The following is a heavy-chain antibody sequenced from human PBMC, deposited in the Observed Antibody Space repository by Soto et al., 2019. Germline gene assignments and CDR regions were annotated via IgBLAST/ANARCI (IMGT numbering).Heavy chain of an antibody. CDR1: GGSINNNYYY. D-gene: IGHD6-13*01. J-gene: IGHJ6*02. Sequence: SETLSLTCTVSGGSINNNYYYWGWVRQPPGKGLEWIASISRSGTTYYNPSLKSRVTISVDRSKNQFSLKLSSVTAADTAVYYCARDLQYSRLFYGMDVWGQGTTVTVSS. CDR3: ARDLQYSRLFYGMDV. CDR2: ISRSGTT. V-gene: IGHV4-39*07.